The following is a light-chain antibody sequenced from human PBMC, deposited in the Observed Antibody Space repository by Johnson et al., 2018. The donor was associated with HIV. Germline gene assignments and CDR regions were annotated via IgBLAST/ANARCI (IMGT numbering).Light chain of an antibody. CDR1: SSNIGNNY. J-gene: IGLJ1*01. CDR2: ENN. CDR3: GTWDSSLSASV. V-gene: IGLV1-51*02. Sequence: QSVLTQPPSVSAAPGQKVTISCSGSSSNIGNNYVSWYQQLPRGAPKLLIYENNKRPSGIPDRFSGSKSGTSATLDITGLQSGDEADYYCGTWDSSLSASVFGSATKVTV.